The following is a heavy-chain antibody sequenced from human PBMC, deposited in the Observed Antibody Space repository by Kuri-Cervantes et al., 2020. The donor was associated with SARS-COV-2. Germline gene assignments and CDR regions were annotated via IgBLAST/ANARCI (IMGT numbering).Heavy chain of an antibody. V-gene: IGHV5-51*01. CDR3: ARLGDSSWYLAYYYYYMDV. D-gene: IGHD3-22*01. CDR1: GCSFISYW. Sequence: GEVLKTFLQGSGCSFISYWIGWVRQMPGKGMEWMWIIYPGDSDTRYSQSFQGQVIVTADKPFSTAYLQWSSVQASDTSMYYCARLGDSSWYLAYYYYYMDVWGKGTTVTVSS. CDR2: IYPGDSDT. J-gene: IGHJ6*03.